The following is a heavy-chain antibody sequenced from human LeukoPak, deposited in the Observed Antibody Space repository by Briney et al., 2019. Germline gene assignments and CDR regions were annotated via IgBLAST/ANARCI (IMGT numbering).Heavy chain of an antibody. CDR1: GGSISSYY. V-gene: IGHV4-4*07. CDR2: IYTSGST. J-gene: IGHJ4*02. D-gene: IGHD4-23*01. Sequence: PSETLSLTCTVSGGSISSYYWSWIRQPAGKGLEWIGRIYTSGSTNYNPSLKSRVTMSVDTSQNQFSLELSSVPAADTAVYYCASSATTVDPFDYWGQGTLVTVSS. CDR3: ASSATTVDPFDY.